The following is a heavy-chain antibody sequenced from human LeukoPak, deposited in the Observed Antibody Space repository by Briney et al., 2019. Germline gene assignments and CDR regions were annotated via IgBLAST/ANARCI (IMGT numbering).Heavy chain of an antibody. V-gene: IGHV3-23*01. D-gene: IGHD5-18*01. CDR2: IGNTET. J-gene: IGHJ4*02. Sequence: GGSLRLSGATSGFPFETNAMSWVGQAPGKGLDGVATIGNTETFYADSVTGRFTISRDNSKDTVNLQMNRLRVEDTAIYYCAKDWIQFNRVFDCFDSWGQGPLVTVSS. CDR1: GFPFETNA. CDR3: AKDWIQFNRVFDCFDS.